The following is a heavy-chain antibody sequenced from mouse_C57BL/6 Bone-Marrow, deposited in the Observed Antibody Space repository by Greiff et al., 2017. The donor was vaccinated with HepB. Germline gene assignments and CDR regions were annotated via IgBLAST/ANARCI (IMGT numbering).Heavy chain of an antibody. CDR3: ARAYYYGPAWFAY. D-gene: IGHD1-1*01. Sequence: VQGVESGAELVKPGASVKISCKASGYAFSSYWMNWVKQRPGKGLEWIGQIYPGDGDTNYNGKFKGKATLTGDKSSSTAYMQLSSLTSEDSAVYFCARAYYYGPAWFAYWGQGTLVTVSA. CDR2: IYPGDGDT. CDR1: GYAFSSYW. V-gene: IGHV1-80*01. J-gene: IGHJ3*01.